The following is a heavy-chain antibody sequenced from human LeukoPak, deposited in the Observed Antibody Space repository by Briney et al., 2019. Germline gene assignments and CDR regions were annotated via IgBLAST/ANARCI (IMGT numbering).Heavy chain of an antibody. D-gene: IGHD1-26*01. V-gene: IGHV4-59*01. J-gene: IGHJ4*02. CDR1: GGSISSYY. Sequence: PSETLSLTCSVSGGSISSYYWSWIRQPPGKGLEWIGYMHYSGSTNYNPSLKSRVTISLNTSKNQFSLKPSSVTAADTAVYYCARVNKIWEYFDYWGRGTLVTVSS. CDR2: MHYSGST. CDR3: ARVNKIWEYFDY.